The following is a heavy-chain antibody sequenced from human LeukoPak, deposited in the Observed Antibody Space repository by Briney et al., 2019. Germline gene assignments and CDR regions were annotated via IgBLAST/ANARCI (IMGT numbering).Heavy chain of an antibody. Sequence: SETLSLTCTVSGGSISSYYWSWIRQPAGKGLEWIGRIYTSGSTNYNPSLKSRVTMSVDTSKNQFSLKLSSVTAADTAVYYCARSSTYCSSTSSYGGRWDYWGQGTLVTVSS. V-gene: IGHV4-4*07. CDR2: IYTSGST. J-gene: IGHJ4*02. CDR3: ARSSTYCSSTSSYGGRWDY. D-gene: IGHD2-2*01. CDR1: GGSISSYY.